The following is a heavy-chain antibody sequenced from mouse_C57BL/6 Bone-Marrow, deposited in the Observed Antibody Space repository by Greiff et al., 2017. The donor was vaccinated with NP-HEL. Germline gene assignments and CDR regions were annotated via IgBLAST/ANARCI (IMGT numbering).Heavy chain of an antibody. V-gene: IGHV10-1*01. D-gene: IGHD1-2*01. J-gene: IGHJ1*03. CDR3: VRHHYYGLYWYFDV. CDR2: IRSKSNNYAT. Sequence: GGGLVQPKGSLKLSCAASGFSFNTYAMNWVRQAPGKGLEWVARIRSKSNNYATYYADSVKDRFTISRDDSESMLYLQMNNLKTEDTAMYYCVRHHYYGLYWYFDVWGTGTTVTVSS. CDR1: GFSFNTYA.